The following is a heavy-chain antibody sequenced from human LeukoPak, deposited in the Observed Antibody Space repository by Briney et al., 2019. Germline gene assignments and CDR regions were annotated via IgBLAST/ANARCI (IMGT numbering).Heavy chain of an antibody. CDR3: ARDLAWGAFDY. J-gene: IGHJ4*02. Sequence: GGSLRLSCAASGFTFSTYAMTWVRQAPGKGLESVSLISATGSTTYYADSVKGRFTISRDDSKNTLSLQMNSLRVEDTAVYYCARDLAWGAFDYWGQGTLVTVSS. CDR2: ISATGSTT. V-gene: IGHV3-23*01. CDR1: GFTFSTYA. D-gene: IGHD7-27*01.